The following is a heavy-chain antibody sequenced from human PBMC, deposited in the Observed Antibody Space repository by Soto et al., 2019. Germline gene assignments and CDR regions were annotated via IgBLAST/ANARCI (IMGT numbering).Heavy chain of an antibody. CDR1: GGSISSSSYY. D-gene: IGHD3-22*01. CDR2: IYYSGST. V-gene: IGHV4-39*01. Sequence: SETLSLTCTVSGGSISSSSYYWGWIRQPPGKGLEWIGSIYYSGSTYYNPSLKSRVTISVDTSKNQFSLKLSSVTAADTAVYYCARHMRVTPTSGADYWGQGTLVTVSS. J-gene: IGHJ4*02. CDR3: ARHMRVTPTSGADY.